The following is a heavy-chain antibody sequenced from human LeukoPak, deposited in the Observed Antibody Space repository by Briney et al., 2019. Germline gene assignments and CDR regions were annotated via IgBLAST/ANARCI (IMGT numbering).Heavy chain of an antibody. D-gene: IGHD3-10*01. J-gene: IGHJ4*02. Sequence: SETLSLTCTVSGSSISTYYWSWLRQPPGKVLECIGYIYYSGSTNYNPSLKSRVTIFVDTSKNELSLNLRYVTAADPAVYYCARGIKSYYGSGTYHYFDFWGQGTLVTVSS. CDR2: IYYSGST. CDR1: GSSISTYY. V-gene: IGHV4-59*01. CDR3: ARGIKSYYGSGTYHYFDF.